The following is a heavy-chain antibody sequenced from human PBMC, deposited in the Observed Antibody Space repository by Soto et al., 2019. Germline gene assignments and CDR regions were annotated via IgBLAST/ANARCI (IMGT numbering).Heavy chain of an antibody. V-gene: IGHV3-48*02. CDR2: ISSGTPTT. CDR3: ARGGAGRPDY. J-gene: IGHJ4*02. D-gene: IGHD6-13*01. Sequence: EVQLVNSGGGLVQPGGSLRLSCAASGFTFSSYGMNWVRQAPGKGLEWVSYISSGTPTTNYADSVKGRFTISRDNAKSSLYLQLNSLRDDDTAVYYCARGGAGRPDYWGQGTLVIVSS. CDR1: GFTFSSYG.